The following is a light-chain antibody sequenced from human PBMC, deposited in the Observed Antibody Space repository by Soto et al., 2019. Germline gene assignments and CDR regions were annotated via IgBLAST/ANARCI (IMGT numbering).Light chain of an antibody. J-gene: IGKJ1*01. Sequence: EIVLTQSPGTLSLSPGERATLSCRASQSVSTTYLAWYEQKPGQAPRLLIYGASSRATGTPDRFSGSGSGTDFTLTLTRVEPEDFALFYCHQYGSSPWTFGQGTRVAIK. V-gene: IGKV3-20*01. CDR2: GAS. CDR3: HQYGSSPWT. CDR1: QSVSTTY.